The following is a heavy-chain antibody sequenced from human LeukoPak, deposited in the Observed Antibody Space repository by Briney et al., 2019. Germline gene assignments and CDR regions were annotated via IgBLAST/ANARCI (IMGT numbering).Heavy chain of an antibody. V-gene: IGHV1-69*04. J-gene: IGHJ4*02. CDR3: AREGLAAAGNDY. D-gene: IGHD6-13*01. CDR2: IIPILGIA. CDR1: GGTFSSYA. Sequence: SVKVSCKASGGTFSSYAISWVRQAPGQGLEWMGRIIPILGIANYAQKFQGRVTITADKSTSTAYMELSSLRSEDTAVYCCAREGLAAAGNDYWGQGTLVTVSS.